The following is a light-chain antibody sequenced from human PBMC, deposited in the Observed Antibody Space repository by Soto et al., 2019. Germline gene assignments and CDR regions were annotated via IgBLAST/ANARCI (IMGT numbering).Light chain of an antibody. CDR2: TAS. CDR3: QQSYSTPRT. V-gene: IGKV1-39*01. J-gene: IGKJ1*01. CDR1: QDISSY. Sequence: DIQLTQSPSFLSASIGDRVTITCRASQDISSYLAWYQLKPGKAPKLLISTASTLQSGVPSRFSGSGFGTDFTLTISSLQPEDFATYYCQQSYSTPRTFGQGTKVDIK.